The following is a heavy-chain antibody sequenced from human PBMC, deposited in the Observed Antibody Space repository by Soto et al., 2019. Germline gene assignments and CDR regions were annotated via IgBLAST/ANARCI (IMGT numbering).Heavy chain of an antibody. CDR2: LYPNGRA. J-gene: IGHJ4*02. CDR3: ARGLGREYQDNRNYFHLDY. V-gene: IGHV3-53*01. Sequence: GGSLRLSCAASGFTVSSNYLTWVGQAPGKGLKWVSVLYPNGRAFYADSVKGRFTISTDNSQNSVYLQMNTLRAEDTAIYYCARGLGREYQDNRNYFHLDYWGQGTLVTVSS. CDR1: GFTVSSNY. D-gene: IGHD1-20*01.